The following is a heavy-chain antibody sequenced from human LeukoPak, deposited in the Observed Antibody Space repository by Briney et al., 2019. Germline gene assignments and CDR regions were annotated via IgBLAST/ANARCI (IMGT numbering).Heavy chain of an antibody. V-gene: IGHV4-59*08. CDR2: IYYSGST. Sequence: SETLSLTCTVSGGSISSYYWSWIRQPPGKGLEWIGYIYYSGSTNYSPSLKSRVTISVDTSKNQFSLKLSSVTAADTAVYCCARLEGYCSGGSCYQYYFDYWGQGTLVTVSS. D-gene: IGHD2-15*01. CDR1: GGSISSYY. CDR3: ARLEGYCSGGSCYQYYFDY. J-gene: IGHJ4*02.